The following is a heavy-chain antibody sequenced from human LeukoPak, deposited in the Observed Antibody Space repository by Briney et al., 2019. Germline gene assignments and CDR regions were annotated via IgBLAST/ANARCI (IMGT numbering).Heavy chain of an antibody. CDR2: INHSGST. V-gene: IGHV4-34*01. CDR1: GGSFSGYY. Sequence: SETLSLTCAVYGGSFSGYYWSWIRQPPGKGLGWIGEINHSGSTNYNPSLKSRVTISVDTSKNQFSLKLSSVTAADTAVYYCARGLARTTVTTPTYNWFDPWGQGTLVTVSS. CDR3: ARGLARTTVTTPTYNWFDP. J-gene: IGHJ5*02. D-gene: IGHD4-17*01.